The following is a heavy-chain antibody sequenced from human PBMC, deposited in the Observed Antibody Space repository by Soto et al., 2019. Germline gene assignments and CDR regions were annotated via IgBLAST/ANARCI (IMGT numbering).Heavy chain of an antibody. CDR1: GDSITRSNFY. J-gene: IGHJ5*02. V-gene: IGHV4-39*02. CDR2: IFYSGST. CDR3: ARHKTTMLTVVSAFDP. D-gene: IGHD3-22*01. Sequence: PSETLSLTCTVSGDSITRSNFYWGWIRQPPGKGLEWLGSIFYSGSTFYNPALKSRVTFSVDTSKNHFSLKLSSVTAADTAVYYCARHKTTMLTVVSAFDPWGQGTRVTV.